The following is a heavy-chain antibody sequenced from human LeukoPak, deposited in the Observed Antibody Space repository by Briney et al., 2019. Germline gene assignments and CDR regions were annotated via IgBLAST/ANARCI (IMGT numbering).Heavy chain of an antibody. CDR3: ARGGHRIRGFDY. Sequence: SETLSLTCTVSGGSISSSSYYWGWIRQPPGKGLEWIGSIYYSGSTYYNPSLKSRVTISVDTSKNQFSPKLSSVTAADTAVYYCARGGHRIRGFDYWGQGTLVTVSS. D-gene: IGHD2-15*01. CDR2: IYYSGST. J-gene: IGHJ4*02. CDR1: GGSISSSSYY. V-gene: IGHV4-39*07.